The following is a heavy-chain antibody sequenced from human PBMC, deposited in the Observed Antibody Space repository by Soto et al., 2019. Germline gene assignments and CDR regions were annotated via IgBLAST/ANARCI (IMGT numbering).Heavy chain of an antibody. V-gene: IGHV1-18*01. CDR3: ARGLTYYYDSSYFDY. J-gene: IGHJ4*02. CDR2: ISAYNGNT. D-gene: IGHD3-22*01. Sequence: GASVKVSCKASGYTFTSYGISWVRQAPGQGLEWMGWISAYNGNTNYAQKLQGRVTMTTDTSTSTAYMELRSLRSDDTAVYYCARGLTYYYDSSYFDYWGQGTLVTVSS. CDR1: GYTFTSYG.